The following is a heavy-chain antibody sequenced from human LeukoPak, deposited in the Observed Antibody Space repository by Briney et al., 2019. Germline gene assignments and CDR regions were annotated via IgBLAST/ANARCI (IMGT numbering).Heavy chain of an antibody. Sequence: PSETLSLTCTASGGSISSSSYQWDWIRQPPGKGLEWIGSIYYSGSTYYNPSLKSRVTISVDTSKNQFSLKLTSVTAADTAVYYCARRPRTYFDWWGQGTPVTVSS. CDR3: ARRPRTYFDW. V-gene: IGHV4-39*01. J-gene: IGHJ4*02. CDR2: IYYSGST. CDR1: GGSISSSSYQ.